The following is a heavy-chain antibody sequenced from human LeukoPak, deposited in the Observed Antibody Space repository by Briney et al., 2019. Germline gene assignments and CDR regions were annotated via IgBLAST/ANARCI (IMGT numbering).Heavy chain of an antibody. CDR2: IYPGDSDT. CDR1: GYSFTSYW. J-gene: IGHJ4*02. CDR3: ARHFHCSGGSCYRFFDY. D-gene: IGHD2-15*01. V-gene: IGHV5-51*01. Sequence: GESLKISCKGSGYSFTSYWIGWVRQMPGKGLEWMGIIYPGDSDTRYSPSFQGQVTISADKSISTAYLQWSSLKASDTAMYYCARHFHCSGGSCYRFFDYWGQGTLVTVSS.